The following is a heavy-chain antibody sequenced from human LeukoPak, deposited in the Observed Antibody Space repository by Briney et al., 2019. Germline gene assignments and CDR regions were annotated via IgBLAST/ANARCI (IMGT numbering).Heavy chain of an antibody. Sequence: GGSLRLSCAASGFTFARYSMNWVRQAPGKGLEWVSSISSSSSNIYYADSVTGRFTISRDNAKDSLYLQMNSLRAEDTAVYYCVRAVEYYYDSSGYAVDYWGQGTLVTVSS. D-gene: IGHD3-22*01. CDR2: ISSSSSNI. CDR1: GFTFARYS. V-gene: IGHV3-21*01. CDR3: VRAVEYYYDSSGYAVDY. J-gene: IGHJ4*02.